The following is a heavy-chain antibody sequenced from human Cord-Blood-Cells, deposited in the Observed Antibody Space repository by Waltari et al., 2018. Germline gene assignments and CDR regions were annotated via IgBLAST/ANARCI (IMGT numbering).Heavy chain of an antibody. CDR2: ISSSSSYI. D-gene: IGHD6-19*01. CDR3: AREGYSSGWYVY. CDR1: GFTFSSYS. V-gene: IGHV3-21*01. Sequence: EVQLVESGGGLVKPGGSLRLSCAASGFTFSSYSMNWVRQAPGKGLEWVSSISSSSSYIYYADSVKGRFTISRDNAKNSLYLQMNSLRAEDTAVYYCAREGYSSGWYVYWGQGTLVTVSS. J-gene: IGHJ4*02.